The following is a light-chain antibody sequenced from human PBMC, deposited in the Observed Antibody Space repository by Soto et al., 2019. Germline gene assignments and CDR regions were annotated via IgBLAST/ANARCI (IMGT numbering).Light chain of an antibody. CDR1: SGDVGGYNF. J-gene: IGLJ3*02. Sequence: QSALTQPRSVSGSPGQSVTISCTGTSGDVGGYNFVSWYQQHLGKAPTLMIFDVSQRPSGVPDRFSGSKSGNTASLTISGLQADDEADYYCCSYGGSYTWVFGGGTKVTVL. CDR2: DVS. CDR3: CSYGGSYTWV. V-gene: IGLV2-11*01.